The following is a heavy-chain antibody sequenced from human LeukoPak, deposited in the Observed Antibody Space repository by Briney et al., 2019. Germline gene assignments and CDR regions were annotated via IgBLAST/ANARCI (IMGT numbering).Heavy chain of an antibody. CDR3: ATDDYRGLGY. CDR1: GVTFRNYW. D-gene: IGHD4-11*01. J-gene: IGHJ4*02. Sequence: SGXSLRLSCAASGVTFRNYWMHWVRQAPGKGLEWVSHIIQDSSATFYADSVKGRFTISRDNAKDTLYLQMNSLRAEDTAVYYCATDDYRGLGYWGQGTLVTVSS. V-gene: IGHV3-74*01. CDR2: IIQDSSAT.